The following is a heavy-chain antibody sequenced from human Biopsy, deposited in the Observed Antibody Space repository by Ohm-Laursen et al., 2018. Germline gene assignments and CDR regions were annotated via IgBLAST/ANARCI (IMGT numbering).Heavy chain of an antibody. D-gene: IGHD2-15*01. CDR3: ARHGSQGYCTGGSCVDY. Sequence: GTLSLTCPVTYGSISDHFWSWIRQAPGKGLEWIGYVYYNGNTNYNPSLKSQVTISVDTSKNQFSLKLSSATAADTAVFYCARHGSQGYCTGGSCVDYWGQGALVTVSS. J-gene: IGHJ4*02. CDR2: VYYNGNT. V-gene: IGHV4-59*08. CDR1: YGSISDHF.